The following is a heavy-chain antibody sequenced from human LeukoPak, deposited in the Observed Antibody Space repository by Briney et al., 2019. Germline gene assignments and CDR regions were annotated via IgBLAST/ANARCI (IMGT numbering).Heavy chain of an antibody. Sequence: GESLKISCKGSGYSFTSYWIGWVRQMPGKGLEWMGIIYPGDSDTRYSPSFQGQVTISADKSISTAYLQWSSLKASDTAMYYCARSMTTVVTPNWFDPWGQGTLVTVSS. J-gene: IGHJ5*02. CDR3: ARSMTTVVTPNWFDP. V-gene: IGHV5-51*01. CDR2: IYPGDSDT. D-gene: IGHD4-23*01. CDR1: GYSFTSYW.